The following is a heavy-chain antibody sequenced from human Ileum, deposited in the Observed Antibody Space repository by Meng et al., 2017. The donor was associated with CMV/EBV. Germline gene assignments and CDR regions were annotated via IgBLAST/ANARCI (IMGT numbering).Heavy chain of an antibody. CDR3: ARASYDFWSGYLFDP. V-gene: IGHV4-30-4*08. Sequence: GGSISIGDYYWSWILQPPVKRLEWIGYIYYSGSTYYNPSLKSRVTISVDTSKNQFSLKLSSVTAADTAVYYCARASYDFWSGYLFDPWGQGTLVTVSS. CDR1: GGSISIGDYY. D-gene: IGHD3-3*01. CDR2: IYYSGST. J-gene: IGHJ5*02.